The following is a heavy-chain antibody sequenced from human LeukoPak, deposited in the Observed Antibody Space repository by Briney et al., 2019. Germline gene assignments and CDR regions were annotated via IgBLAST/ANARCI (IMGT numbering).Heavy chain of an antibody. D-gene: IGHD2-2*01. CDR1: GGTFSSYA. CDR2: ISTYNGDT. J-gene: IGHJ4*02. Sequence: ALVKVSCKASGGTFSSYAISWVRQAPGQGLEWMGWISTYNGDTNYAQSLQGRVTMTTDTSTSTAYMELRSLRSDDTAVYYCARGKVPVPGLWGQGTLVTVSS. CDR3: ARGKVPVPGL. V-gene: IGHV1-18*01.